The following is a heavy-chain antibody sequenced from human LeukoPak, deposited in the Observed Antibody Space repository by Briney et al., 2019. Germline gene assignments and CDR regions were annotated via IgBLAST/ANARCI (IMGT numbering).Heavy chain of an antibody. D-gene: IGHD3-22*01. CDR1: GGSISTYY. V-gene: IGHV4-59*01. J-gene: IGHJ4*02. CDR3: ARFYDRSGPHFDY. Sequence: SETLSLTCTVSGGSISTYYWSWIRQPPGKGLEWIGDIHYSGSTNYNPSLKSRVTISVDTSKNQFSLKLSSVTAADTAVYYCARFYDRSGPHFDYWGQGTLVTVSS. CDR2: IHYSGST.